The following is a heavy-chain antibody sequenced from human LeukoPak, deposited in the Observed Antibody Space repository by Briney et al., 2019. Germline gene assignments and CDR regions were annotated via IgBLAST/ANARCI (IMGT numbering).Heavy chain of an antibody. CDR1: GYTFTSYY. Sequence: GASVKVSCKASGYTFTSYYMHWVRQAPGQGLEWMGWINPNSGGTNYALKFQGRVTMTRDTSISTAYMELSSLRSDDTAVYYCARVLYGDCYEAFAMWAQGTRVAVSS. V-gene: IGHV1-2*02. CDR2: INPNSGGT. CDR3: ARVLYGDCYEAFAM. J-gene: IGHJ3*02. D-gene: IGHD4-17*01.